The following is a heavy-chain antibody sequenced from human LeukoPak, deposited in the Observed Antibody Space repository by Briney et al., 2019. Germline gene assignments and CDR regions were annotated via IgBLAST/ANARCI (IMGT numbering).Heavy chain of an antibody. CDR3: ARDEKGIAASAVY. Sequence: SETPSLTCTVSGGSISGYYWSWIRQPPGKGLEWIGYIYYSGNTNYNPSLKSRVAISVDTSKNHFSLQLSSVTAADTAVYYCARDEKGIAASAVYWGQGTLVTVSS. CDR2: IYYSGNT. V-gene: IGHV4-59*01. CDR1: GGSISGYY. J-gene: IGHJ4*02. D-gene: IGHD6-13*01.